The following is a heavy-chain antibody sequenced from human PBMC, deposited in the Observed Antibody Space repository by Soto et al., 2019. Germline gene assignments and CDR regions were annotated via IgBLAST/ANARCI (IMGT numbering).Heavy chain of an antibody. D-gene: IGHD2-15*01. V-gene: IGHV1-18*04. Sequence: ARVPVSSPASRSTITRSRINRVKQAPGQGLEWMGWISACNGNTNYAQKLQGRVTMTTDTSASTAYMELRSLRSDDTAVYYCARSTLVVALDYWGQGALVTVSS. CDR3: ARSTLVVALDY. CDR2: ISACNGNT. J-gene: IGHJ4*02. CDR1: RSTITRSR.